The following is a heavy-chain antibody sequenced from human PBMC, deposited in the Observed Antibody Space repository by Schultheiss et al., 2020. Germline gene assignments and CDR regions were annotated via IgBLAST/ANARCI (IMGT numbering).Heavy chain of an antibody. CDR1: GFTFSSYW. V-gene: IGHV3-48*04. CDR3: ARADGSGSYGALHHYYFDY. J-gene: IGHJ4*02. CDR2: ISSSGTSM. D-gene: IGHD3-10*01. Sequence: GESLKISCAASGFTFSSYWMSWVRQAPGKGLEWVSSISSSGTSMYYADSVKGRFTVSRDNAENSLYLQMTSLRAEDTAVYYCARADGSGSYGALHHYYFDYWGQGTLVTVSS.